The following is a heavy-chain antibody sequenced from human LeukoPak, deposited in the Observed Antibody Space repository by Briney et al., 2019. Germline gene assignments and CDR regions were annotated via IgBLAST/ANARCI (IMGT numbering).Heavy chain of an antibody. V-gene: IGHV4-4*02. Sequence: SGTLSLTCTVSGASISNSNWWSWVRQPPGKGLEWIGEIFHGGSANYNPSLKSRVTISVDKSKNQFSLNLISVTAADTAVYYCLYGGNSGDWLYWGQGTLVTVSS. CDR3: LYGGNSGDWLY. CDR2: IFHGGSA. D-gene: IGHD4-23*01. CDR1: GASISNSNW. J-gene: IGHJ4*02.